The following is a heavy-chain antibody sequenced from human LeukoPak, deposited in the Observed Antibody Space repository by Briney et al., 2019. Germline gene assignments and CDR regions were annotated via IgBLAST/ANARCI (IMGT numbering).Heavy chain of an antibody. V-gene: IGHV4-39*01. D-gene: IGHD2-8*01. CDR2: IYYSGST. Sequence: KPSETLSLTCTVSGGSISSSSYYWGWIRQPPGKGLEWIGSIYYSGSTYYNPSLKSRVTISVDTSKNQFSLKLSSVTAADTAVYYCARTSLYCTNGVCSYNWFDPWGQGTLVTVSS. J-gene: IGHJ5*02. CDR3: ARTSLYCTNGVCSYNWFDP. CDR1: GGSISSSSYY.